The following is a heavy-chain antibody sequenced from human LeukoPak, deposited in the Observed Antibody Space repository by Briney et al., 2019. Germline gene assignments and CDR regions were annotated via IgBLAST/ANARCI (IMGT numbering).Heavy chain of an antibody. J-gene: IGHJ3*02. Sequence: GGSLRLSCAASGFTFSSYEMNWVRQAPGKGLEWVSYISSSGSTIYYADSVKGRFTISRDNAKNSPYLQMNSLRAEDTAVYYCARVYGDYVGRAFDIWGQGTMVTVSS. CDR3: ARVYGDYVGRAFDI. V-gene: IGHV3-48*03. CDR2: ISSSGSTI. D-gene: IGHD4-17*01. CDR1: GFTFSSYE.